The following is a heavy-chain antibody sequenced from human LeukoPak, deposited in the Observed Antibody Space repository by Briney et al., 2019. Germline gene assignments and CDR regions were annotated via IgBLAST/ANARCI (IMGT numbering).Heavy chain of an antibody. CDR2: TYYRSTWYN. V-gene: IGHV6-1*01. CDR1: GDTVSSNSVT. Sequence: SQTLSLTCAISGDTVSSNSVTWNWIRQSPSRGVEWLGRTYYRSTWYNDYAVSVTGRINVTPDTSKNQFSLHLNSVTPEDTAVYYCARRLTQYDCFDPWGQGILVTVSS. D-gene: IGHD2-2*01. J-gene: IGHJ5*02. CDR3: ARRLTQYDCFDP.